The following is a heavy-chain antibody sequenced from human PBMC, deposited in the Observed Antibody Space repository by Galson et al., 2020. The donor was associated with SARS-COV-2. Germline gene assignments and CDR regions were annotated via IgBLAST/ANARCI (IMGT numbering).Heavy chain of an antibody. V-gene: IGHV4-39*07. J-gene: IGHJ3*02. D-gene: IGHD3-10*01. CDR1: DGSISSSSYY. CDR3: ARRRAGFGSGTYYKRGAFDI. Sequence: ASETLSLTCTVSDGSISSSSYYWGWIRQPPGKGLEWIGSIYHTGRTYYNSSLESRVTISLDTSKKQFSLTLNSVTAADTAVYYCARRRAGFGSGTYYKRGAFDIWGPGTMVTVSS. CDR2: IYHTGRT.